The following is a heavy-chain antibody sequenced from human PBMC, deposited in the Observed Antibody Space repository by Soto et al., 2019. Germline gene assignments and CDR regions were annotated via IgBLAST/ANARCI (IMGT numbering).Heavy chain of an antibody. D-gene: IGHD3-3*01. Sequence: SETLSLTCAVYGGSFSGYYWSWIRQPPGKGLEWIGEINHSGSTNYNPSLKSRVTISVDTSKNQFSLKLSSVTAADTAVYYCARGRGYDFWSGYLPFDPWGQGTLVTVPS. V-gene: IGHV4-34*01. CDR1: GGSFSGYY. CDR3: ARGRGYDFWSGYLPFDP. J-gene: IGHJ5*02. CDR2: INHSGST.